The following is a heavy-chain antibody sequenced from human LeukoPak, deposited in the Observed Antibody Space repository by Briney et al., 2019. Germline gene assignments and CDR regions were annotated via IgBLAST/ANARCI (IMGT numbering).Heavy chain of an antibody. CDR3: ARQNAGYSYGKRLDY. Sequence: ASVKVSCKASGYTFTSYYMHWVRQAPGQGLEWMGIINPSGGSTSYAQKFQGRVTLTRDTSTSTVYMELSSLRSEGTAVYYCARQNAGYSYGKRLDYWGQGTLVTVSS. CDR2: INPSGGST. D-gene: IGHD5-18*01. J-gene: IGHJ4*02. V-gene: IGHV1-46*01. CDR1: GYTFTSYY.